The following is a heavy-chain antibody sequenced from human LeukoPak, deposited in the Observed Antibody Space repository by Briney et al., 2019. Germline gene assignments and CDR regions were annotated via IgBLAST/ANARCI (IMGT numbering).Heavy chain of an antibody. CDR1: GGSFSGYY. CDR3: ARVRYYYYYMDV. V-gene: IGHV4-34*01. CDR2: INHSGST. Sequence: ETLSLTCAVYGGSFSGYYWSWIRQPPGKGLEWIGEINHSGSTNYNPSLKSRVTISVDTSKNQFSLKLSSVTAADTAVYYCARVRYYYYYMDVWGKGTTVTVSS. J-gene: IGHJ6*03.